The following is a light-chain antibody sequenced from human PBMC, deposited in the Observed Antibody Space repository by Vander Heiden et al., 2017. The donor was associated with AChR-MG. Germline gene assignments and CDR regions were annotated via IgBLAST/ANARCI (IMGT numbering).Light chain of an antibody. J-gene: IGKJ1*01. Sequence: DIQMTQSSSSLSASVGDRVTITCRASQGINTYLAWFQQKPGEAPKSLIHAASTLQSGVPSKFSGSGSGTDFTLTITSLQPEDSATYYCQQYKSFPWTFGQGTKVEIK. CDR2: AAS. CDR1: QGINTY. CDR3: QQYKSFPWT. V-gene: IGKV1-16*02.